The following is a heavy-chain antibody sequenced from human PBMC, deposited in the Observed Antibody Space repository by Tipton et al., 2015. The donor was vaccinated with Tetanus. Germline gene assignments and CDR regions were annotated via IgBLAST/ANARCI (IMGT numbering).Heavy chain of an antibody. Sequence: SLRLSCAASGFSFSTYTMNWARQAPGKGLEWVSSIGSDKYTYYLDSVKDRFTISRDNAKNPVYLQMNSLRAEDGAVYYCLRGDNRDYWGQGTPVTVSS. V-gene: IGHV3-21*01. CDR2: IGSDKYT. CDR1: GFSFSTYT. CDR3: LRGDNRDY. J-gene: IGHJ4*02. D-gene: IGHD3-16*01.